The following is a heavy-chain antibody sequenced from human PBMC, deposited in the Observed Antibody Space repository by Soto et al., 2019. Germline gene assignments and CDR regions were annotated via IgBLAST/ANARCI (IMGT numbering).Heavy chain of an antibody. CDR3: ARAPYYDFWSGSPFDY. V-gene: IGHV1-18*01. J-gene: IGHJ4*02. D-gene: IGHD3-3*01. CDR2: ISAYNGNT. Sequence: ASVKVSCKGAGYTFTSYGISWGRQAPGQGLEWMGWISAYNGNTNYAQKLQGRVTMTTDTSTSTAYMELRSLRSDDTAVYYCARAPYYDFWSGSPFDYWGQGTLVTVSS. CDR1: GYTFTSYG.